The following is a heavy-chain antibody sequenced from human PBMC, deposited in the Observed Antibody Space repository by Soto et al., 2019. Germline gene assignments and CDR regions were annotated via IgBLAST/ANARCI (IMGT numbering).Heavy chain of an antibody. J-gene: IGHJ4*02. V-gene: IGHV4-30-4*01. Sequence: SETLSLTCTVSGGSISSGDYYWSWIRQPPRKGLEWIGYIYYSGSTYYNPSLKSRVTISVDTSKNQFSLKLSSVTAADTAVYYCARVLGNYDFWSGPIDYWGQGTLVTVSS. CDR1: GGSISSGDYY. CDR2: IYYSGST. CDR3: ARVLGNYDFWSGPIDY. D-gene: IGHD3-3*01.